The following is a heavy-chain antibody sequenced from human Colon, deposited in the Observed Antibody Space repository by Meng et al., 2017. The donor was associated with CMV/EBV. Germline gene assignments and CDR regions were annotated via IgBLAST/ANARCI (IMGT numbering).Heavy chain of an antibody. CDR1: GGTFSSNT. CDR2: ITPIVGMT. Sequence: VKVSCKASGGTFSSNTISWVRQAPGQGLEWMGKITPIVGMTNYAQRFQGRVMINADRSTSTADMELSSLRSEDTAVYYCAMDTSTDPFDIWGQGTLVTVSS. J-gene: IGHJ3*02. D-gene: IGHD2-2*01. CDR3: AMDTSTDPFDI. V-gene: IGHV1-69*02.